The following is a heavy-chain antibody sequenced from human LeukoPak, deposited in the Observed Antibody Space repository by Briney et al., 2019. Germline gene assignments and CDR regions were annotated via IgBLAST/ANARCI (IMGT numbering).Heavy chain of an antibody. CDR3: ARCTHLMWRPYYFDL. D-gene: IGHD2-8*01. J-gene: IGHJ4*02. CDR2: IYYSGTT. V-gene: IGHV4-39*07. Sequence: SETLSLTCTVSGDSVSSSDYYWGWIRQSPGKGMEWLGSIYYSGTTYLTPTLKSRVSFSVDMSNNQFSLRLTSVTAADTVVYYCARCTHLMWRPYYFDLWGQGALVTVSS. CDR1: GDSVSSSDYY.